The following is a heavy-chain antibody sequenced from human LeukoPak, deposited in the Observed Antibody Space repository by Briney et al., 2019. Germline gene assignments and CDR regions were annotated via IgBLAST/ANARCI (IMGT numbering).Heavy chain of an antibody. CDR3: ARDPYSGYDKRVYYFDY. CDR2: ISSRSSYI. D-gene: IGHD5-12*01. J-gene: IGHJ4*02. CDR1: GFTFSIYT. V-gene: IGHV3-21*01. Sequence: PGGSLRVSCAASGFTFSIYTMNWVRQAPGKGLEWVSSISSRSSYIYYADSVKGRFTISRDNAKNSLYLQMNSLRAEDTAVYYCARDPYSGYDKRVYYFDYWGQGTLVTVSS.